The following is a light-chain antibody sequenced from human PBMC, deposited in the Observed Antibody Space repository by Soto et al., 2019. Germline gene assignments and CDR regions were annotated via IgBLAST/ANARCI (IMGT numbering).Light chain of an antibody. Sequence: TQYKISLPVTPGEPASIACQVSQNITNNLSWYQQKPGKAPNLLIYHASKLAKGVTSRFSGSGSGTDFSFIITSLQREDLATYYCQQYYGLLPLPFGQ. V-gene: IGKV1-33*01. J-gene: IGKJ5*01. CDR1: QNITNN. CDR3: QQYYGLLPLP. CDR2: HAS.